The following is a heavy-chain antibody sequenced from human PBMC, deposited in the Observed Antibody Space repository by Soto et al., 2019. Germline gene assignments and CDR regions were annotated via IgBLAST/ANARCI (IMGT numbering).Heavy chain of an antibody. CDR2: IIPIFGTA. Sequence: QVQLVQSGAEVKKPGSSVKVSCKASGGTFSSYAISWVRQAPGQGLEWMGGIIPIFGTANYAQKFQGRVTITADESTSTAYMELSSLRSEDTAVYYCARGVGGYDRRAGVDYYYGMDVWGQGTTVTVSS. CDR1: GGTFSSYA. J-gene: IGHJ6*02. V-gene: IGHV1-69*01. D-gene: IGHD5-12*01. CDR3: ARGVGGYDRRAGVDYYYGMDV.